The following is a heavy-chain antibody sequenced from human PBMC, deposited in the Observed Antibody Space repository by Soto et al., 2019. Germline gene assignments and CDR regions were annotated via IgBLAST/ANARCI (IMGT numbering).Heavy chain of an antibody. D-gene: IGHD6-19*01. J-gene: IGHJ4*02. Sequence: ASETLSLTCTVSGGSISSYCWSWIRQPPGKGLEWIGYIYYSGSTNYNPSLKSRVTISVDTSKNQFSLKLSSVTAADTAVYYCAREKSSGIDYWGQGTLLTVSS. V-gene: IGHV4-59*01. CDR2: IYYSGST. CDR1: GGSISSYC. CDR3: AREKSSGIDY.